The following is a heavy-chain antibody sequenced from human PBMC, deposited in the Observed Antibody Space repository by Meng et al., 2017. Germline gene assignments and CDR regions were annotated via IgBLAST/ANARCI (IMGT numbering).Heavy chain of an antibody. V-gene: IGHV1-3*02. Sequence: ASVKVSCKASGYTFTSYAMHWVRQAPGQRLEWMGWSNAGNGNTKYSQEFQGRVTITRDTSASTAYMELSSLRSEDMAVYYCAREKGGYCTNGVCYNYCGMDVWGQGTTVTVSS. D-gene: IGHD2-8*01. CDR3: AREKGGYCTNGVCYNYCGMDV. J-gene: IGHJ6*02. CDR1: GYTFTSYA. CDR2: SNAGNGNT.